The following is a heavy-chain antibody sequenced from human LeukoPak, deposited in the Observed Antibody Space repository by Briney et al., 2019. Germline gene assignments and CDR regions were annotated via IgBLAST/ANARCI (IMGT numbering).Heavy chain of an antibody. D-gene: IGHD5-24*01. CDR1: GYTFTSYG. CDR3: ARGQEMATMNY. V-gene: IGHV1-8*02. J-gene: IGHJ4*02. CDR2: MNPNSGNT. Sequence: ASVKVXCKASGYTFTSYGISWVRQAPGQGLEWMGWMNPNSGNTGYAQKFQGRVTMTRNTSISTAYMELSSLRSEDTAVYYCARGQEMATMNYWGQGTLVTVSS.